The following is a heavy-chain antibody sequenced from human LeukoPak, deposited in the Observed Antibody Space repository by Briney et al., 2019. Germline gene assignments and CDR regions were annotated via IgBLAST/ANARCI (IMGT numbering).Heavy chain of an antibody. V-gene: IGHV3-23*01. CDR3: AKPQVLPPKWFDP. Sequence: GGSLRLSCAASGLTFYNYAMSWVRQAPGKGLEWVSAISCSGGTTYYADSVKGRFTISRDNSKNTVYLQMYSLRVEDTAVYYCAKPQVLPPKWFDPWGQGTLVTVSS. J-gene: IGHJ5*02. CDR2: ISCSGGTT. CDR1: GLTFYNYA.